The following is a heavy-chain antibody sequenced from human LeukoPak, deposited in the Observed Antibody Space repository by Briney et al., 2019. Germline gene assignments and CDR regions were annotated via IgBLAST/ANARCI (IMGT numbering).Heavy chain of an antibody. CDR1: GGTFNIYG. V-gene: IGHV1-69*04. CDR3: ARDSNRSSPNFDY. J-gene: IGHJ4*02. Sequence: ASVKVSFKASGGTFNIYGITWVRQAPGQGLEWMGRIIPILNLTTYPQKLQGRVTITADQSTSTAYTELSSLRSEDTAVYYCARDSNRSSPNFDYWGQGTLVTVSS. CDR2: IIPILNLT. D-gene: IGHD6-6*01.